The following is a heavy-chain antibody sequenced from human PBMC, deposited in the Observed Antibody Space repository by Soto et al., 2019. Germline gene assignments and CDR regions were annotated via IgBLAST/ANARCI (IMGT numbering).Heavy chain of an antibody. D-gene: IGHD6-25*01. CDR1: GGSVNIAAYY. CDR3: ANSFGSGPEYFDD. CDR2: IFYGGSA. J-gene: IGHJ4*02. Sequence: SETLSLTCTGSGGSVNIAAYYWSWIRQSPGQGLEWIGYIFYGGSANYNPSVKSRVTISVDTSNNKFSLKLNSVTAAETAVYYCANSFGSGPEYFDDWGQGNVVTVSS. V-gene: IGHV4-61*08.